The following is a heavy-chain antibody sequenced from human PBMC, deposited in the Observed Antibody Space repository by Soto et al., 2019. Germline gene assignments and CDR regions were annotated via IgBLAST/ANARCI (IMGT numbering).Heavy chain of an antibody. CDR1: GFTFSSYG. CDR3: AKPPSVYVSGMDV. D-gene: IGHD2-8*01. Sequence: QVQLVESGGGVVQPGRSLRLSCAASGFTFSSYGMHWVRQAPGKGLEWVAVISYDGSNKYYADSVKGRFTISRDNSKNTLYLQMNSLRAEDTAVYYCAKPPSVYVSGMDVWGQGTTVTVSS. V-gene: IGHV3-30*18. J-gene: IGHJ6*02. CDR2: ISYDGSNK.